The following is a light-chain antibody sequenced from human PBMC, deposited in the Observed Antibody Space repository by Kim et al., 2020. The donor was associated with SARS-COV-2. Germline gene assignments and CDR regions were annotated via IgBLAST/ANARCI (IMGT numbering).Light chain of an antibody. J-gene: IGLJ3*02. CDR2: RDT. Sequence: QPAILSGAGNRNNVRYQGVVWLPGDQGHPPNLLSPRDTSRPSHISARFSASRSGNTASLTITGPQAEDEADYYCSAWDGSLDIWMFGGGTQLTVL. V-gene: IGLV10-54*01. CDR1: RNNVRYQG. CDR3: SAWDGSLDIWM.